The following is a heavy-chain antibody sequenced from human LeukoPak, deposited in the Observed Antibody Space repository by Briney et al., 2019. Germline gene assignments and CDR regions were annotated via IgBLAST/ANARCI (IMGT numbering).Heavy chain of an antibody. V-gene: IGHV3-23*01. CDR2: ISGSGSSS. J-gene: IGHJ4*02. Sequence: GGSLRLSCAATGFTFGGYDMGWARRAPGKGLEWVSVISGSGSSSYYADSVKGRFTISRDNSKNTLHLQMNSLRAEDTAVYYCAKGFSSFDYWGQGTLVTVSS. D-gene: IGHD2/OR15-2a*01. CDR3: AKGFSSFDY. CDR1: GFTFGGYD.